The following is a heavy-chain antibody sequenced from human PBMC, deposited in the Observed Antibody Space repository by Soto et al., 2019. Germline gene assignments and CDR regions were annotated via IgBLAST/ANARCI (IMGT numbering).Heavy chain of an antibody. CDR2: ISSSSSYI. V-gene: IGHV3-21*01. J-gene: IGHJ5*02. D-gene: IGHD2-15*01. CDR3: ARDLRLLRDIVVAGGFDP. Sequence: PGGSLRLSCAASGFTFSSYSMNWVRQAPGKGLEWVSSISSSSSYIYYADSVKGRFTISRDNAKNSLYLQMNSLRAEDTAVYYCARDLRLLRDIVVAGGFDPWGQGTLVTVSS. CDR1: GFTFSSYS.